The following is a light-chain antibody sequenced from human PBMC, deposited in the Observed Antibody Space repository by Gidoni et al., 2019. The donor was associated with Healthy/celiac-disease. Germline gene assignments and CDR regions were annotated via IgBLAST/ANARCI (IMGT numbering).Light chain of an antibody. CDR3: QQYNNWPRKT. Sequence: EIVMTQSPATLSVSPGERATLSCRASQSVSSNLAWYQQKPGQAPRLLIYGASTRATGIPARFSGRGSGTEFTPTISSLQSEDFAVYYCQQYNNWPRKTFGQGTKVEIK. J-gene: IGKJ1*01. V-gene: IGKV3-15*01. CDR1: QSVSSN. CDR2: GAS.